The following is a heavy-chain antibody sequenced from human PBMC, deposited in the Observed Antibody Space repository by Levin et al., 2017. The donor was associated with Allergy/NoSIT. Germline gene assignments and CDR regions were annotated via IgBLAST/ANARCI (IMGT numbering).Heavy chain of an antibody. V-gene: IGHV3-30*18. CDR1: GFTFSSYG. D-gene: IGHD4-17*01. Sequence: LSLTCAASGFTFSSYGMHWVRQAPGKGLEWVAVISYDGSNKYYADSVKGRFTISRDNSKNTLYLQMNSLRAEDTAVYYCAKARDYGDYYYYMDVWGKGTTVTVSS. J-gene: IGHJ6*03. CDR3: AKARDYGDYYYYMDV. CDR2: ISYDGSNK.